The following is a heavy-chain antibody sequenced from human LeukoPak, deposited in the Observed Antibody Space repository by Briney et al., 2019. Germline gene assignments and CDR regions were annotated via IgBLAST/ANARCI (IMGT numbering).Heavy chain of an antibody. V-gene: IGHV4-59*11. CDR3: ARDSSYTSGSYYDDYFDS. D-gene: IGHD3-10*01. J-gene: IGHJ4*02. CDR1: GGSIRNHY. CDR2: VSDSGHT. Sequence: PSETLSLXCTVSGGSIRNHYWSWVRQPPGRALEWVGYVSDSGHTNSNPSLKSRVTISVDTSKNQFSLKLSSVTAADTAVYYCARDSSYTSGSYYDDYFDSWSQGTLVTVSS.